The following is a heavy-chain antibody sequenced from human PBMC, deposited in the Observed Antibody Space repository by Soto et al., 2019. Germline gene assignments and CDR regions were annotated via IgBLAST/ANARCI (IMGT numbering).Heavy chain of an antibody. D-gene: IGHD6-13*01. V-gene: IGHV3-7*03. J-gene: IGHJ6*02. CDR3: AIDLHSRSRYYYYGMDV. CDR1: GFTFSSYW. Sequence: GGSLRLSCAASGFTFSSYWMSWVRQAPGKGLEWVANIKQDGSEKYYVDSVKGRFTISRDNAKNSLYLQMNSLRAEDKAVYDCAIDLHSRSRYYYYGMDVWCQGTTFSVSS. CDR2: IKQDGSEK.